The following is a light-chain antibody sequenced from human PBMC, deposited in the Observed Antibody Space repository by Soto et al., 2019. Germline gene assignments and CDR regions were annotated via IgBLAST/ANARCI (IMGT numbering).Light chain of an antibody. CDR2: DAS. V-gene: IGKV3-11*01. CDR1: QSVSSY. J-gene: IGKJ5*01. CDR3: QQRSYPIT. Sequence: EIVLTQSPATLSLSPVERATLSCRASQSVSSYLAWYQQKPGQAPRLLIYDASNRATGIPVRFSGSGSESDFTLTISSLEPEDFAVYYCQQRSYPITFGQGTRLEIK.